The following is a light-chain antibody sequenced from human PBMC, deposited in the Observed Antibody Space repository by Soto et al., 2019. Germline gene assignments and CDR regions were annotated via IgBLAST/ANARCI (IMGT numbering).Light chain of an antibody. J-gene: IGKJ3*01. CDR2: DAS. CDR3: QQRRNWHPLFT. Sequence: EIVLTQSPATLSLSPGERATLSCRASQSVSSFLAWYQQKPGQAPRLLIYDASNRATDIPARFSGSGSGTDVTLTISSLEPEDFAVYYCQQRRNWHPLFTFGLGTKVDVK. V-gene: IGKV3-11*01. CDR1: QSVSSF.